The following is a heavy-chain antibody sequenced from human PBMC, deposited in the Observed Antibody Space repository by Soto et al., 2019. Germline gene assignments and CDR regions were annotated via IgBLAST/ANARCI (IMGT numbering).Heavy chain of an antibody. J-gene: IGHJ4*02. D-gene: IGHD1-1*01. CDR3: ARTITGYFWAGAY. CDR1: GFTFSSYA. CDR2: IGGSGGNT. V-gene: IGHV3-23*01. Sequence: ESGGGLAQPGGSLRLSCAASGFTFSSYAMSWVRQAPGKGLEWVSGIGGSGGNTYYADFVKGRFTISRDNYKNTLYLQMNSLRAEDTAIYYCARTITGYFWAGAYWGQGTLVTVSS.